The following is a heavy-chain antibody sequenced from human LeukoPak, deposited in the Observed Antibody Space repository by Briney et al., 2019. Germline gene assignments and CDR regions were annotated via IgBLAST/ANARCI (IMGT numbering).Heavy chain of an antibody. CDR2: IYYSGST. Sequence: SETLSLTCTVSGGSISSSSYYWGWIRQPPGKGLEWIGSIYYSGSTYYNPSLKSRVTISVDTSKNQFSLKLSSVTAADTAVYYCARSLGIAAAGFRMYYFDYWGQGTLVTVSS. V-gene: IGHV4-39*07. D-gene: IGHD6-13*01. CDR1: GGSISSSSYY. J-gene: IGHJ4*02. CDR3: ARSLGIAAAGFRMYYFDY.